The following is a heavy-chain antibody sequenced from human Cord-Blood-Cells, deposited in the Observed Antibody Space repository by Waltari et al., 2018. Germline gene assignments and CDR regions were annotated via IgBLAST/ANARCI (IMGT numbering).Heavy chain of an antibody. CDR1: GGSFSGYY. V-gene: IGHV4-34*01. D-gene: IGHD3-3*01. CDR2: INHSGST. CDR3: ARGPTGFWSGYYYYYYMDV. J-gene: IGHJ6*03. Sequence: QVQLQQWGAGLLKPSETLSLTCAVYGGSFSGYYWSWIRQPPGKGLEWIGEINHSGSTNDNPSRKSRVTISVDTSKNQFSLKLSSVTAADTAVYYCARGPTGFWSGYYYYYYMDVWGKGTTVTVSS.